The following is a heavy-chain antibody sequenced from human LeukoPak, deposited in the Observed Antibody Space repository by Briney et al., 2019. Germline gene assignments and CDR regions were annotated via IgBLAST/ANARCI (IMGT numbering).Heavy chain of an antibody. CDR1: GGSISNTNW. V-gene: IGHV4-4*02. CDR2: VNLQGST. Sequence: SETLSVTCGVSGGSISNTNWWTWVRQPPGKGLEWIGEVNLQGSTNYNPSLKSRVAISVDKSENHISLKLTSVTAADTAVYYCAREGGPNRPLDYSGKGTLVSSAS. D-gene: IGHD4/OR15-4a*01. J-gene: IGHJ4*02. CDR3: AREGGPNRPLDY.